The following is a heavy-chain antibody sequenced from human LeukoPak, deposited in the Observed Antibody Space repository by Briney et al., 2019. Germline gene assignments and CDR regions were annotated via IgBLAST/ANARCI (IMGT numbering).Heavy chain of an antibody. Sequence: PGGSLRLSCAASGFTVSSNYMSWVRQAPGKGLEWVSVIYSSGGTYYADSVKGRFTISRDNSKNTLYLQMNSLRAEDTAVYFCARDSSGPSYWGQGTLVTVSP. V-gene: IGHV3-53*01. J-gene: IGHJ4*02. CDR3: ARDSSGPSY. CDR2: IYSSGGT. D-gene: IGHD1-26*01. CDR1: GFTVSSNY.